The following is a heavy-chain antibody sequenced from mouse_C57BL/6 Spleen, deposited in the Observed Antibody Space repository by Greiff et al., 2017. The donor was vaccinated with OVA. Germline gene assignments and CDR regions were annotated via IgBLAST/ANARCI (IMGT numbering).Heavy chain of an antibody. CDR2: IRRKSSNYAT. CDR1: GFTFNTYA. J-gene: IGHJ3*01. CDR3: VREGKPRAWFAY. D-gene: IGHD3-1*01. Sequence: DVMLVESGGGLVQPKGSLKLSCAASGFTFNTYAMHWVRQAPGKGLEWVARIRRKSSNYATYSADSVKDRFTISRDDSQSMLYLQMNNLKTEDTAMYYCVREGKPRAWFAYWGQGTLVTVSA. V-gene: IGHV10-3*01.